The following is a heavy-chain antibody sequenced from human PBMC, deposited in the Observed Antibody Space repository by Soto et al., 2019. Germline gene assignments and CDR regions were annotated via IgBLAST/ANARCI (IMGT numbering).Heavy chain of an antibody. J-gene: IGHJ6*03. V-gene: IGHV6-1*01. CDR3: ARDLGGGYSSQDSRYYYMDV. Sequence: KQSQTLSLTCAISGDSVSSNSAAWNWIRQSPSRGLEWLGRTYYRSKWYNDYAVSVKSRITINPDTSKNQFSLQLNSVTPEDTAVYYCARDLGGGYSSQDSRYYYMDVWGKGTTVTVSS. CDR2: TYYRSKWYN. D-gene: IGHD6-13*01. CDR1: GDSVSSNSAA.